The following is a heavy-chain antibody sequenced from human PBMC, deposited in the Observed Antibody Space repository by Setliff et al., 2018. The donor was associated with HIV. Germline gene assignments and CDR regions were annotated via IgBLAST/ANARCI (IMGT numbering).Heavy chain of an antibody. D-gene: IGHD2-2*01. V-gene: IGHV4-34*01. CDR1: GGSSNDYY. J-gene: IGHJ5*02. Sequence: PSETLSLTCAVYGGSSNDYYWSWIRQPPGKGLEFIGSIHYNDGKTYYNAALRSRVTISADTSKNQFSLKLTSLTAADTAVYYCARGGTSSNWFDPWGQGTLVTVSS. CDR3: ARGGTSSNWFDP. CDR2: IHYNDGKT.